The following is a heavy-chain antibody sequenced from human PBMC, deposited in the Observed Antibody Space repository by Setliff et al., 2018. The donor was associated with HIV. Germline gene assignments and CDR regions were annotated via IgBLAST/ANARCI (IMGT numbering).Heavy chain of an antibody. J-gene: IGHJ4*02. Sequence: GASVKVSCKASGFTFSSNYMHWVRQAPGQGLEWMGLINPTGDITFYPQKSQARVTMTRDSSTSTVYMELRSLRSEETAVYYCAREDYYDSYWGQGTLVTVSS. CDR3: AREDYYDSY. V-gene: IGHV1-46*01. CDR2: INPTGDIT. D-gene: IGHD3-22*01. CDR1: GFTFSSNY.